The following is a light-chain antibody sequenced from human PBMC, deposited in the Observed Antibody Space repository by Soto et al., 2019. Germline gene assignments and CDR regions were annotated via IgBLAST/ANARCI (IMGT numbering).Light chain of an antibody. J-gene: IGKJ1*01. CDR1: QSVSRN. V-gene: IGKV3-15*01. CDR2: GAS. Sequence: EIVMTQSPATLSVSPGERATLSCRASQSVSRNLYWYQQKPGQAPRLLIYGASTRDTGIPARFSGSGSGTEFTLTISSLQSEDFAVYYCQQYNNWPQTFGQGTKVDIK. CDR3: QQYNNWPQT.